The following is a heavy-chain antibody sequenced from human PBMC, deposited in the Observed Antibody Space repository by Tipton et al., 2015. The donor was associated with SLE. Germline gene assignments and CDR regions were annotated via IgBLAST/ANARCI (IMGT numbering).Heavy chain of an antibody. CDR2: ISGSGGSA. Sequence: GSLRLSCAASGFTFRNFTMCWVRQAPGKGLEWVATISGSGGSAYYADSVKGRFTISRDNSKSTLYLQMNSLRAEDTALYYCATHPGTSHWYYFDYWGQGTLVTVSS. D-gene: IGHD2-2*01. CDR1: GFTFRNFT. J-gene: IGHJ4*02. CDR3: ATHPGTSHWYYFDY. V-gene: IGHV3-23*01.